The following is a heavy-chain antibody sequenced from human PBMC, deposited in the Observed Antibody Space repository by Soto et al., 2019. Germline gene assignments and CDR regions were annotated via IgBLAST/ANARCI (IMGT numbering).Heavy chain of an antibody. Sequence: QVQLQESGPGLVKPSQTLSLTCTVSGGSISSGGYYWSWIRQHPGKGLEWIGYIYYSGSTYYNPSLKRRVNISVETSKNQFSLKLSSVTAADTAVYYCVRDVYYDSSGYYFDYWGQGTLVTVSS. CDR2: IYYSGST. J-gene: IGHJ4*02. D-gene: IGHD3-22*01. V-gene: IGHV4-31*03. CDR3: VRDVYYDSSGYYFDY. CDR1: GGSISSGGYY.